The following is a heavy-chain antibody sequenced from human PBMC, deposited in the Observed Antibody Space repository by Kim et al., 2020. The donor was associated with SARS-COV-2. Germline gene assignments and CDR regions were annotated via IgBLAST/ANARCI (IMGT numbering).Heavy chain of an antibody. CDR2: ISSSGSTI. V-gene: IGHV3-11*01. Sequence: GGSLRLSCAASGFTFSDYYMSWIRQAPGKGLEWVSYISSSGSTIYYADSVKGRFTISRDNAKNSLYLQMNSLRAEDTAVYYCARTFMTTVLRVEYFDYWGQGTLVTVSS. CDR3: ARTFMTTVLRVEYFDY. J-gene: IGHJ4*02. D-gene: IGHD4-17*01. CDR1: GFTFSDYY.